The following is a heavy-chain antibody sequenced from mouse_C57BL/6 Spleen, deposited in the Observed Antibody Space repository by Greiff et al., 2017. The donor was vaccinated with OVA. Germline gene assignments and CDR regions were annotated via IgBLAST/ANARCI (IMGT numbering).Heavy chain of an antibody. V-gene: IGHV1-76*01. Sequence: VQRVESGAELVRPGASVKLSCKASGYTFTDYYINWVKQRPGQGLEWIARIYPGSGNTYYNEKFKGKATLTAEKSSSTAYMQLSSLTSEDSAVYFCARSRGNYVDYAMDYWGQGTSVTVSS. CDR1: GYTFTDYY. J-gene: IGHJ4*01. CDR2: IYPGSGNT. CDR3: ARSRGNYVDYAMDY. D-gene: IGHD2-1*01.